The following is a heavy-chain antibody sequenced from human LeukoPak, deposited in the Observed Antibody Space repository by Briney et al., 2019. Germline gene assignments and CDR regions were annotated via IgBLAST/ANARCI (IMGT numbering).Heavy chain of an antibody. V-gene: IGHV3-7*01. Sequence: GGSLRLSCAASGFTFSRYWMSWVRQAPGKGLEWLANIKQDGSEKYYVDSVKGRFTISRDNAKNSLYLQMNSLRVEDTAVYYCARDTYGDGDHWGQGILVTVSS. CDR1: GFTFSRYW. CDR2: IKQDGSEK. CDR3: ARDTYGDGDH. J-gene: IGHJ4*02. D-gene: IGHD4-17*01.